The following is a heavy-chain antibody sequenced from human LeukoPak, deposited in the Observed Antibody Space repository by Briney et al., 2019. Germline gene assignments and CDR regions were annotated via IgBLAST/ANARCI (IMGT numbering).Heavy chain of an antibody. CDR2: ISAYNGNT. Sequence: ASVKVSCKASGYTFTSYGISWVRQAPGQGLEWMGWISAYNGNTNYAQKFQGRVTMTRDMSASTVYMELSSLRSEDTAVYYCARDGSPRFNWFDPWGQGTLVTVSS. CDR3: ARDGSPRFNWFDP. J-gene: IGHJ5*02. D-gene: IGHD3-10*01. CDR1: GYTFTSYG. V-gene: IGHV1-18*01.